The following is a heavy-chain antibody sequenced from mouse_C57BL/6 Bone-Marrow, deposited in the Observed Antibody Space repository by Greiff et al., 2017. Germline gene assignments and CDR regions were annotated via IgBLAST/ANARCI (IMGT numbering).Heavy chain of an antibody. CDR2: IYPRSGNT. Sequence: QVQLQQSGAELARPGASVKLSCKASGYTFTSYGISWVKQRTGQGLEWIGEIYPRSGNTEYNEKFKGKATLTADKSSSTAYMELRSLTSEDSAVYFCATPYYYGSSYQFAYWGQGTLVTVSA. V-gene: IGHV1-81*01. J-gene: IGHJ3*01. CDR1: GYTFTSYG. CDR3: ATPYYYGSSYQFAY. D-gene: IGHD1-1*01.